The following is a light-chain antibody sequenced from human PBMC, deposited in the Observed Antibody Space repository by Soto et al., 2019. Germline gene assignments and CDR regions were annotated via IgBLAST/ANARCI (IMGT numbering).Light chain of an antibody. CDR2: AAS. Sequence: EIVLTQSPGTLSLSPGERATLSCRASQSINSNYLAWYQQKPGQAPRLLIYAASSRATGIPDRFSGGGSGTDFTLTISRLEPEDFAVYYWQQYSSGMFGQGTKVEI. CDR1: QSINSNY. J-gene: IGKJ1*01. V-gene: IGKV3-20*01. CDR3: QQYSSGM.